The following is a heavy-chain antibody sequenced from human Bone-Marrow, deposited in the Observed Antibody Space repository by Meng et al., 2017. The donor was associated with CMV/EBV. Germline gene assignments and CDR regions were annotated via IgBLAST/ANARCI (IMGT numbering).Heavy chain of an antibody. J-gene: IGHJ4*02. CDR1: GFTFSSYA. V-gene: IGHV3-23*01. CDR2: ISGSGGST. D-gene: IGHD5-12*01. Sequence: GESLKIPCAASGFTFSSYAMSWVRQAPGKGLEWVSAISGSGGSTYYADSVKGRFTISRDNSKNTLYLQMNSLRAEDTAVYYCAKIMIVATFDYWGQGTLVTVSS. CDR3: AKIMIVATFDY.